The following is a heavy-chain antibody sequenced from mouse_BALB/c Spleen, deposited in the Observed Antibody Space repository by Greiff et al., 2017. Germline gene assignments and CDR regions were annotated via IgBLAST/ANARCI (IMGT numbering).Heavy chain of an antibody. V-gene: IGHV2-9*02. CDR1: GFSLTSYG. CDR2: IWAGGST. D-gene: IGHD2-1*01. CDR3: ARVPYGNYQGAMDY. Sequence: VKVVESGPGLVAPSQSLSITCTVSGFSLTSYGVHWVRQPPGKGLEWLGVIWAGGSTNYNSALMSRLSISKDNSKSQVFLKMNSLQTDDTAMYYCARVPYGNYQGAMDYWGQGTSVTVSS. J-gene: IGHJ4*01.